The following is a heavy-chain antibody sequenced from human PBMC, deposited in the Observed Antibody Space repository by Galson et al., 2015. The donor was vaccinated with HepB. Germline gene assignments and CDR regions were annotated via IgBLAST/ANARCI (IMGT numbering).Heavy chain of an antibody. Sequence: QSGAEVKKPGESLKISCKGSGYSFTSYWISWVRQMPGRGLEWMGRIDPSNSYTNYSPSFQGHVTISADKSLSTAYLQWSSLKASDTAIYFCARRALYWFDPWGQGTLVTVSS. CDR3: ARRALYWFDP. V-gene: IGHV5-10-1*01. CDR1: GYSFTSYW. CDR2: IDPSNSYT. J-gene: IGHJ5*02.